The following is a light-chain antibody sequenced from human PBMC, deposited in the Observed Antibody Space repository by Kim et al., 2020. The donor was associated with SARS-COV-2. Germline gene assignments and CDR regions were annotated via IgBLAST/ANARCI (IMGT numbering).Light chain of an antibody. J-gene: IGKJ1*01. CDR2: DAS. V-gene: IGKV3-20*01. CDR3: QQYGSFPPR. Sequence: PGESATLSCRASQSVSSRKLAWYQQKAGQAPRLLIYDASTRADGIPGRFSGSGSGTDFILTNSRMEPEDFAVYYCQQYGSFPPRFGQGTKVDIK. CDR1: QSVSSRK.